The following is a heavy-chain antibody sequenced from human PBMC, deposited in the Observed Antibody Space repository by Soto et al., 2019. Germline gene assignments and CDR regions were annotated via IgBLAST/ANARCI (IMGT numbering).Heavy chain of an antibody. J-gene: IGHJ4*02. CDR1: GFSFGKFA. CDR3: AREGDSSGYPVYFDS. CDR2: IWFDGSNR. V-gene: IGHV3-33*01. D-gene: IGHD3-22*01. Sequence: XGSLRLSCAASGFSFGKFAMHGVRQAPGKGLECVAVIWFDGSNRDYADSVKGRFIVSRDNSENTLSLQMDNLRAEDTGVYYCAREGDSSGYPVYFDSWGQGTVVTVSS.